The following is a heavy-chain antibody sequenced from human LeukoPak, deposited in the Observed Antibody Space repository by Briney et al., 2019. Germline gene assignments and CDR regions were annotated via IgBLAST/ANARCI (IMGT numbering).Heavy chain of an antibody. D-gene: IGHD6-19*01. Sequence: SGTLSLTCAVSGGSISSSNWWSWVRQPPGKGLEWIGEIYHSGSTNYNPSLKSRVTISVDKSKNQFSLKPSSVTAADTAVYYCASTVAGNPPDAFDIWGQGTMVTVSS. V-gene: IGHV4-4*02. J-gene: IGHJ3*02. CDR1: GGSISSSNW. CDR2: IYHSGST. CDR3: ASTVAGNPPDAFDI.